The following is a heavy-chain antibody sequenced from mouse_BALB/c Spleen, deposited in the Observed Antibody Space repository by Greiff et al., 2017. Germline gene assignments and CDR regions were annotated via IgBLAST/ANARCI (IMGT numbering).Heavy chain of an antibody. CDR3: ARRSYYGSNPAWFAY. Sequence: EVLLLESGGGLVKPGGSLKLSCAASGFAFSSYDMSWVRQTPEKRLEWVAYISSGGGSTYYPDTVKGRFTISRDNAKNTLYLQMSSLKSEDTAMYYCARRSYYGSNPAWFAYWGQGTLVTVSA. CDR1: GFAFSSYD. CDR2: ISSGGGST. J-gene: IGHJ3*01. V-gene: IGHV5-12-1*01. D-gene: IGHD1-1*01.